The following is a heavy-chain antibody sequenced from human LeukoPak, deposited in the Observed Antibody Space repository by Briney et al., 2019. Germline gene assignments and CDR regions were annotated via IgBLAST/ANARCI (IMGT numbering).Heavy chain of an antibody. CDR3: ARGLVEYYYYYYMDV. Sequence: ASVKVSCKASRYTFTSYDLNWVRQATGQGLEWMGWMNPNSGNTGYAQKFQGRVTITRNTSISTAYMELSSLRSEDTAVYYCARGLVEYYYYYYMDVWGKGTTVTVSS. CDR1: RYTFTSYD. CDR2: MNPNSGNT. V-gene: IGHV1-8*03. D-gene: IGHD2-15*01. J-gene: IGHJ6*03.